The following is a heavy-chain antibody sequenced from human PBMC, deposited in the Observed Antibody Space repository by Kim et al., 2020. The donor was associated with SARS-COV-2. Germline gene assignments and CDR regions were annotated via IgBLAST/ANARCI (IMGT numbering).Heavy chain of an antibody. CDR1: GGSISSSNW. CDR3: ARDPERTSITMVLGWFDP. V-gene: IGHV4-4*02. Sequence: SETLSLTCAVSGGSISSSNWWSWVRQPPGKGLEWIGEIYHSGSTTYYQSLKSRVTISVDKSKNQLSLKLSSVTAADTAVYYCARDPERTSITMVLGWFDPWGQGTLVTVSS. CDR2: IYHSGST. D-gene: IGHD3-10*01. J-gene: IGHJ5*02.